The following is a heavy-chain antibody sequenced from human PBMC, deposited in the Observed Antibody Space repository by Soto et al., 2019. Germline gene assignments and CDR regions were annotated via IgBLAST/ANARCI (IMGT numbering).Heavy chain of an antibody. CDR3: TTDPAGGTVLQYSSSWYTGKDYAY. CDR2: IKSKTDGGTT. D-gene: IGHD6-13*01. V-gene: IGHV3-15*07. CDR1: GFTFSNAW. J-gene: IGHJ4*02. Sequence: GGSLRLSCAASGFTFSNAWMNWVRQAPGKGLEWVGRIKSKTDGGTTDYAAPVKGRFTISRDDSKNTLYLQMNSLKTEDTAVYYCTTDPAGGTVLQYSSSWYTGKDYAYWGQGTLVTVSS.